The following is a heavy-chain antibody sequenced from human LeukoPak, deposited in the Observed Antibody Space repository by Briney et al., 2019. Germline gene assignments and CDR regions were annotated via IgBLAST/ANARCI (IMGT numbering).Heavy chain of an antibody. V-gene: IGHV3-48*03. CDR1: GFSFSSYE. Sequence: PGGSVRLSCAASGFSFSSYEMNWVRLAPGKGLEWVSYVCSTAIPIYYAGSVKGRFTISRDNAKNSLYLQMNSLRAEDTAVYYCARGLYTTSSGRVVFFIWGQGTLVTVSS. J-gene: IGHJ4*02. D-gene: IGHD6-6*01. CDR2: VCSTAIPI. CDR3: ARGLYTTSSGRVVFFI.